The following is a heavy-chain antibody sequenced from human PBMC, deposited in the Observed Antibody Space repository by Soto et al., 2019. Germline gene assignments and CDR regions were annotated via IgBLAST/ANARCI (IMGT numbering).Heavy chain of an antibody. CDR3: ARNNYDFWSGYYANPAFDY. Sequence: PGGSLRLSCAASGFTFSDYYMSWIRQAPGKGLERVSYISSSGSTIYYADSVKGRFNISWDNAKNTLYLKMNSLRAEDTAVYYCARNNYDFWSGYYANPAFDYWGQGTLVTVSS. D-gene: IGHD3-3*01. CDR1: GFTFSDYY. CDR2: ISSSGSTI. J-gene: IGHJ4*02. V-gene: IGHV3-11*01.